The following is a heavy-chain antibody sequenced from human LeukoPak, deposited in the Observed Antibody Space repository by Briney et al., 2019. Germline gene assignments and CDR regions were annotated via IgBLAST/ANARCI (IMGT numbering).Heavy chain of an antibody. CDR2: INHSGST. V-gene: IGHV4-34*01. D-gene: IGHD3-3*01. CDR3: AGLYYDARGTFDP. Sequence: SETLSLTXAVYGGSFSGYYWSWIRQSPGKGLEWIGEINHSGSTNYNPSLKSRVTISVDTSKNQFSLKLSSVTAADTAVYYCAGLYYDARGTFDPWGQGTLVTVSS. CDR1: GGSFSGYY. J-gene: IGHJ5*02.